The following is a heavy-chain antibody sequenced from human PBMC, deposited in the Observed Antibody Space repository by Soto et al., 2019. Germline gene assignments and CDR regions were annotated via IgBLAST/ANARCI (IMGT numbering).Heavy chain of an antibody. CDR3: AREAYSSSSRGDFDY. V-gene: IGHV5-51*01. D-gene: IGHD6-6*01. Sequence: GESLKICCKGSVGRGTSYWKGRRGRKEGKGLEWMGIIYPGDSDTRYSPSFQGQVTISADKSISTAYLQWSSLKASDTAMYYCAREAYSSSSRGDFDYLGQGTLVTVSS. J-gene: IGHJ4*02. CDR2: IYPGDSDT. CDR1: VGRGTSYW.